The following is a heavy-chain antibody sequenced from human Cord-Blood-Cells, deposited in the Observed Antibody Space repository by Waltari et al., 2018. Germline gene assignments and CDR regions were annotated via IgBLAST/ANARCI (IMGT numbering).Heavy chain of an antibody. CDR2: ISSSSSYI. V-gene: IGHV3-21*01. Sequence: EVQLVESGGGLVKPGGSLRLSCAASGFTFSSYSMHWVRQAAGKGMEWGLSISSSSSYIYYADSVKSRFTISRDNAKNSLYLQMNSLRAEDTAVYYCARARGIGAFDIWGQGTMVTVSS. J-gene: IGHJ3*02. CDR3: ARARGIGAFDI. CDR1: GFTFSSYS. D-gene: IGHD3-10*01.